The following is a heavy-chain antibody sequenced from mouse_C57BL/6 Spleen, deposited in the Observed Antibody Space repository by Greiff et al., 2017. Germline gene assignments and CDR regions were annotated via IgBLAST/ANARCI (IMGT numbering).Heavy chain of an antibody. Sequence: VQLVESGPELVKPGASVKISCKASGYAFSSSWMNWVKQRPGKGLEWIGRIYPGDGDTNYNGKFKGKATLTADKSSSTAYMQLSSLTSEDSAVYFCARSGIYYGKVDYWGQGTSVTVSS. D-gene: IGHD2-1*01. V-gene: IGHV1-82*01. CDR2: IYPGDGDT. J-gene: IGHJ4*01. CDR3: ARSGIYYGKVDY. CDR1: GYAFSSSW.